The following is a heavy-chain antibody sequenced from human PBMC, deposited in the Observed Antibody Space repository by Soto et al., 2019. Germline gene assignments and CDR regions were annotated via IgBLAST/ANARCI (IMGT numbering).Heavy chain of an antibody. D-gene: IGHD4-17*01. J-gene: IGHJ4*02. CDR2: IYYSGST. Sequence: SETLSLTCTVSGGSISSSSYYWGWIRQPPGKGLEWIGSIYYSGSTYYNPSLKSRVTISVDTSKNQFSLKLSSVTAADTAVYYCASTTVTTLMVEYWGQGTLVTVSS. V-gene: IGHV4-39*01. CDR1: GGSISSSSYY. CDR3: ASTTVTTLMVEY.